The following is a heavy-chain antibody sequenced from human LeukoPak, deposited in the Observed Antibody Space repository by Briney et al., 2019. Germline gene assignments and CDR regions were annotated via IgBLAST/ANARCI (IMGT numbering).Heavy chain of an antibody. CDR1: GFSLSSSGMR. D-gene: IGHD3-10*01. CDR2: IDWDDDK. CDR3: ARGQKLRAFDY. Sequence: SGPALVKPTQTLTLTCTFSGFSLSSSGMRVSWIRQPPVKALEWLARIDWDDDKFYSTSLKTRLTISKDTSKNQVVLTMTNMDPVDTATYYCARGQKLRAFDYCGQGTLVTVSS. J-gene: IGHJ4*02. V-gene: IGHV2-70*04.